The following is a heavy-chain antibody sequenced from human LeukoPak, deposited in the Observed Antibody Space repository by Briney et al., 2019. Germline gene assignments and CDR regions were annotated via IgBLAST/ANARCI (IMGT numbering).Heavy chain of an antibody. CDR2: INPNSGGT. CDR3: ARLGITMIAVVDNNWFDP. Sequence: ASVKVSCKASGYTFTGYYMHWVRQAPGQGLEWMGRINPNSGGTNYAQKFQGRVTMTRDTSISTAYMELSRLRSDDTAVYYCARLGITMIAVVDNNWFDPWGQGTLVTVSS. CDR1: GYTFTGYY. D-gene: IGHD3-22*01. J-gene: IGHJ5*02. V-gene: IGHV1-2*06.